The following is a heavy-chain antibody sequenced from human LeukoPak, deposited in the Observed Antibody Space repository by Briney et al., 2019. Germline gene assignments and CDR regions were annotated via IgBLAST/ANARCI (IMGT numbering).Heavy chain of an antibody. V-gene: IGHV3-74*01. D-gene: IGHD2-8*02. J-gene: IGHJ6*02. CDR1: GFAFSSYW. CDR3: ARDGGTAHYNYYGMDV. CDR2: INSDGSST. Sequence: GGSLRLSCAASGFAFSSYWMHWVRQAPGKGLVWVSRINSDGSSTNYADSVKGRFTISRDNAKNSLYLQMNSLRAEDTAVHYCARDGGTAHYNYYGMDVWGQGTTVTVSS.